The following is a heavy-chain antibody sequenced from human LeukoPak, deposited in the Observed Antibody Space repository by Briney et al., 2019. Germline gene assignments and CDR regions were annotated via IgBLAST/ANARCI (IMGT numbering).Heavy chain of an antibody. D-gene: IGHD3-22*01. Sequence: HPGGSLRLSCAASGFTFSSYAMSWVRQAPGKGLEWVSAISGSGGSTYYADSVKGRFTISRDNSKNTLYLQMNSLRAEDTAVYYCAEDPYYYDSSGYPDAFDIWGQGTMVTVSS. V-gene: IGHV3-23*01. CDR2: ISGSGGST. CDR3: AEDPYYYDSSGYPDAFDI. CDR1: GFTFSSYA. J-gene: IGHJ3*02.